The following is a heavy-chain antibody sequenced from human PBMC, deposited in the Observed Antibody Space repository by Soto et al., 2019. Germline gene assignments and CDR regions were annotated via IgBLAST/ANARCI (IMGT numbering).Heavy chain of an antibody. CDR1: GGSISSGGYY. V-gene: IGHV4-31*03. Sequence: QVQLQESGPGLVKPSQTLSLTCTVSGGSISSGGYYWSWIRQHPGKGLEWIGYIYYSGSTYYNPSLKGRVTTAVDTSKDQFSLKLSSVTAADTAVYYCARVGGINWFDPWGQGTLVTVSS. CDR2: IYYSGST. D-gene: IGHD3-16*01. CDR3: ARVGGINWFDP. J-gene: IGHJ5*02.